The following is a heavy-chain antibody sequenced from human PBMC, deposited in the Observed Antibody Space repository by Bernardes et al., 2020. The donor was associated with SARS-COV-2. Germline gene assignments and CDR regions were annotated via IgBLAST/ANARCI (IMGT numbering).Heavy chain of an antibody. Sequence: GGSLRLSCAASQFTFTLYDIIWVRQAAGQGLEWVSDVSRSGNNTFYADSVKGRFTISRDNSKKTVYLQMNSLRAEDTAIYFCARDACRKCLRSGDLSSWGQGVPVTVSS. V-gene: IGHV3-23*01. CDR2: VSRSGNNT. D-gene: IGHD3-16*02. J-gene: IGHJ5*02. CDR3: ARDACRKCLRSGDLSS. CDR1: QFTFTLYD.